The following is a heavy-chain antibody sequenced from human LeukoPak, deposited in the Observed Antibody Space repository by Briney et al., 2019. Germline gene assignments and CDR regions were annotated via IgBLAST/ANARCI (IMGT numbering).Heavy chain of an antibody. Sequence: PSETLSLTCTVSGGSISNYYWSWIRQPPEKGLEWIGYIYYSGSTNYNPSPKSRITTLVDTYKNQFSLKLSSVTAADTAVYYCARSYGDYITGAYAFDVWGQGTMVTVSS. D-gene: IGHD4-17*01. J-gene: IGHJ3*01. V-gene: IGHV4-59*08. CDR3: ARSYGDYITGAYAFDV. CDR2: IYYSGST. CDR1: GGSISNYY.